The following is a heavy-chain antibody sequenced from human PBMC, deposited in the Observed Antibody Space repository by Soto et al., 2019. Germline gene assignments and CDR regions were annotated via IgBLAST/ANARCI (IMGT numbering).Heavy chain of an antibody. Sequence: EVQLVESGGGLVQPGGSLRPSCAASGFSFSNYWIHWVRQTPGKGLEWVSRIKTDGSSTDYADSVKGRFTISRDNAKSTLYLHMNSLSAEDTAVYYCAKREGNTYGLFHWGQGTLVTVSS. V-gene: IGHV3-74*01. CDR1: GFSFSNYW. CDR3: AKREGNTYGLFH. J-gene: IGHJ4*02. D-gene: IGHD5-18*01. CDR2: IKTDGSST.